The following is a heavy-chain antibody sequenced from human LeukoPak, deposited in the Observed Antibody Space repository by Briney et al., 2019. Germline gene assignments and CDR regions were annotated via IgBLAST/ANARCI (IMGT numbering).Heavy chain of an antibody. J-gene: IGHJ3*02. V-gene: IGHV3-30*18. Sequence: GGSLRLSCAASGFTFSSYGMHWVRQAPGKGLEWVAVISYDGSNKYYADSVKGRFTISRDNSKNTLYLQMNSLRAEDTAVYYCAKAVIWFGEPDAFDIWGQGTTVTVSS. CDR2: ISYDGSNK. CDR3: AKAVIWFGEPDAFDI. D-gene: IGHD3-10*01. CDR1: GFTFSSYG.